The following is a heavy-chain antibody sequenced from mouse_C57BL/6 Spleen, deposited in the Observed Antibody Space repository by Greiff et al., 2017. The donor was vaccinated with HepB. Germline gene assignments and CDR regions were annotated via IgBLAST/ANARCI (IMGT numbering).Heavy chain of an antibody. Sequence: EVQLQQSGPELVKPGASVKISCKASGYTFTDYYMNWVKQSHGKSLEWIGDINPNNGGTSYNQKFKGKATLTVDKSSSTAYMELRSLTSEDSAVYYCARRVPRMDYWGQGTSVTVSS. CDR3: ARRVPRMDY. V-gene: IGHV1-26*01. CDR2: INPNNGGT. CDR1: GYTFTDYY. D-gene: IGHD2-14*01. J-gene: IGHJ4*01.